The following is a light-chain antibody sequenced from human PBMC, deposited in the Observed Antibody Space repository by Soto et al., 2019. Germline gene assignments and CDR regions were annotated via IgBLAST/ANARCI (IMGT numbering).Light chain of an antibody. CDR2: DVS. Sequence: DIQMTQSPSTLSASVGDRVTITCRASQSISSWLAWYQQKPGKAPKLLIYDVSSLESGVPSRFSGSGSGTEFTLTISSLQPDDFATYYCQQYNSYPWTFGQGTKGDI. J-gene: IGKJ1*01. CDR3: QQYNSYPWT. CDR1: QSISSW. V-gene: IGKV1-5*01.